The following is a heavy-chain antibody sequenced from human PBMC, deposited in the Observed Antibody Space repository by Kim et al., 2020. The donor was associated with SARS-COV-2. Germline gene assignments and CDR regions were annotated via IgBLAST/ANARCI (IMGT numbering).Heavy chain of an antibody. Sequence: GSLRLSCAASGFTVSSNYMSWVRQAPGKGLEWVSVIYSGGSTYYADSVKGRFTISRHNSKNTLYLQMNSLRAEDTAGYYCARDRLNMVRGVIVYYYGMDVWGQGTTGTVSS. CDR2: IYSGGST. CDR3: ARDRLNMVRGVIVYYYGMDV. V-gene: IGHV3-53*04. J-gene: IGHJ6*02. D-gene: IGHD3-10*01. CDR1: GFTVSSNY.